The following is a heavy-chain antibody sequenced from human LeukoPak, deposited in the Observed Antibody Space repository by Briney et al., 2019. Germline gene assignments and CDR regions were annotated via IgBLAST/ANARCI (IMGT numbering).Heavy chain of an antibody. V-gene: IGHV3-7*01. CDR3: ARDSSGYGYEEWY. Sequence: PGGSLRLSCAASGFTFSSHGMNWVRQAPGRGLEWVANIKQDGSVKYYVDSVKGRFTISRDNAKNSLSLQMNSLRAEDTAVYYCARDSSGYGYEEWYWGQGALVTVSS. D-gene: IGHD5-18*01. J-gene: IGHJ4*02. CDR2: IKQDGSVK. CDR1: GFTFSSHG.